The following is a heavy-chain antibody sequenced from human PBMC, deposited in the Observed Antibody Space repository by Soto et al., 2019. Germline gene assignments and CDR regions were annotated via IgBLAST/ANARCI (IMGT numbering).Heavy chain of an antibody. J-gene: IGHJ5*02. CDR1: GDSVSSNSAA. D-gene: IGHD2-15*01. Sequence: QSQTLSLTCAISGDSVSSNSAAWNWIRQSPSRGLEWLGRTYYRSKWYNDYAVSVKSRITINPDTSKNQFSLQLNSVTPEDTAVYYCARDADDCSGGSCYVWFDPWGQGTLVTVSS. CDR3: ARDADDCSGGSCYVWFDP. CDR2: TYYRSKWYN. V-gene: IGHV6-1*01.